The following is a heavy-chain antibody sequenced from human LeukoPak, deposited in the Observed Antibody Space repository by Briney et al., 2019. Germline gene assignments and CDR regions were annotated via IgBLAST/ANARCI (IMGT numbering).Heavy chain of an antibody. V-gene: IGHV4-59*08. J-gene: IGHJ4*02. D-gene: IGHD1-26*01. Sequence: LSLARTVSAPSVSGNYSSCIRHQARNGLEWIGSIFYSANAIYNPSLRSRASISADTCKNHSSLRSRSVAAAAPAVYYCARLAAISGSDYPGDWGQGTLVTVAS. CDR1: APSVSGNY. CDR3: ARLAAISGSDYPGD. CDR2: IFYSANA.